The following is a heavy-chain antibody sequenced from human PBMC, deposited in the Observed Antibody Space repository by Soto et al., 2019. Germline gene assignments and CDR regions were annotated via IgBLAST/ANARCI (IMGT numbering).Heavy chain of an antibody. Sequence: SETLSLTCSVSGYLISSGYYWGWVRQTPGKGLEWLGSIDYSGRTYKNPSLKSRVSASVDLSKNQFSLKLSSVTAADTALYYCARRSPVAGFFDYWGQGTLVTVSS. J-gene: IGHJ4*02. V-gene: IGHV4-38-2*01. CDR2: IDYSGRT. D-gene: IGHD6-19*01. CDR3: ARRSPVAGFFDY. CDR1: GYLISSGYY.